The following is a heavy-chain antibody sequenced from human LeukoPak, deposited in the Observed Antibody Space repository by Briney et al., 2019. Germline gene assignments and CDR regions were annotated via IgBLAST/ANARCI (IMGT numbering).Heavy chain of an antibody. V-gene: IGHV3-21*01. Sequence: GGSLRLSCAVSGFTFSSYSMNWVRQAPGKGLEWVSSISSSSSYIYYADSVKGRFTISRDNAKNSLYLQMNSLRAEDTAVYYCARDRPMYYYGSGSSTFDYWGQGTLVTVSS. CDR2: ISSSSSYI. J-gene: IGHJ4*02. CDR1: GFTFSSYS. CDR3: ARDRPMYYYGSGSSTFDY. D-gene: IGHD3-10*01.